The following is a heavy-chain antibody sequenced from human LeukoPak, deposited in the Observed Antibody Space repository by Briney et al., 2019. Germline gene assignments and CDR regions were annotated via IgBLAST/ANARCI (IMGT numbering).Heavy chain of an antibody. CDR3: ARQRQLVGFDY. CDR2: INHSGST. Sequence: SETLSLTCAVYGGSFSGYYWSWIRQPPGKGLEWIGEINHSGSTNYNPSLKSRVTISVDTSKNQFSLKLSSVTAADTAVYYCARQRQLVGFDYWGQGTLVSVSS. V-gene: IGHV4-34*01. D-gene: IGHD6-6*01. J-gene: IGHJ4*02. CDR1: GGSFSGYY.